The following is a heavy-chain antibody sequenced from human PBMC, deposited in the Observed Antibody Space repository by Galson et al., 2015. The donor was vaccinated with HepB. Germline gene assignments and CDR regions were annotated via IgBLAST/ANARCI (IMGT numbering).Heavy chain of an antibody. J-gene: IGHJ5*02. CDR2: IIPIFGTA. CDR1: GGTFGSYA. V-gene: IGHV1-69*13. D-gene: IGHD6-19*01. CDR3: ARVEQWLGNWFDP. Sequence: SVKVSCKASGGTFGSYAISWVRQAPGQGLEWMGGIIPIFGTANYAQKFQGRVTITADESTSTAYMELSSLRSEGTAVYYCARVEQWLGNWFDPWGQGTLVTVSS.